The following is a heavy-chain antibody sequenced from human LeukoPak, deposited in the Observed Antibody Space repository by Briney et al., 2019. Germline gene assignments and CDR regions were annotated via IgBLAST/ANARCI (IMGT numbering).Heavy chain of an antibody. V-gene: IGHV3-21*01. D-gene: IGHD3-3*01. CDR3: ARDYLRDPFDY. J-gene: IGHJ4*02. CDR2: ISSSSSYI. CDR1: GFTFSSYS. Sequence: GGSLRLSCAASGFTFSSYSMSWVRQAPGKGLEWVSSISSSSSYIYSADSVKGRFTISSDNAKNSLYLQMNSLRAEDTAVYYCARDYLRDPFDYWGQGTLVTVSS.